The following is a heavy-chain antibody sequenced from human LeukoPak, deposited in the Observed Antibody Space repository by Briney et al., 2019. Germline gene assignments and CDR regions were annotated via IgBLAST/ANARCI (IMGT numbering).Heavy chain of an antibody. Sequence: GGSLRLSYAASGFTFSRYVMHWVRQAPGKGLEWVAAISHDGGTNFCADSVKGRFTVSRDNSKNTLYLQMNSLRAEDSAVYYCARGGRAGGQGTLVTVSS. CDR3: ARGGRA. CDR1: GFTFSRYV. D-gene: IGHD5-12*01. V-gene: IGHV3-30*14. CDR2: ISHDGGTN. J-gene: IGHJ4*02.